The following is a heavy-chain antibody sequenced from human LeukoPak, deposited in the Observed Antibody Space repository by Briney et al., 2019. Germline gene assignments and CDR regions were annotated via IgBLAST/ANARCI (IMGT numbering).Heavy chain of an antibody. V-gene: IGHV3-23*01. D-gene: IGHD3-22*01. J-gene: IGHJ4*02. CDR2: ISGSGGST. CDR3: AKDYHLDSSGYYSHFFDY. CDR1: GFTFRSHD. Sequence: GGSLRLSCAASGFTFRSHDMSWVRQAPGKGLEWVSAISGSGGSTYYADSVKGRFTISRDNSKNTLYLQMNSLRAEDTAVYYCAKDYHLDSSGYYSHFFDYWGQGTLVTVSS.